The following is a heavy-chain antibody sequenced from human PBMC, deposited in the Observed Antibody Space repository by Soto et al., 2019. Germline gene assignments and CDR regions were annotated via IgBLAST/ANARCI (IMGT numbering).Heavy chain of an antibody. J-gene: IGHJ4*02. Sequence: QVQLVDSGGDVVQPGRSLRLSCAASGFTFSTYAMHWVRRAPGKGLEWVAVISSDGNYKYYANSVKGRFTISRDNSKNTLHLQMNNLRGDDTAVYYCAKEGSTSIEYWGQGTLVSVSA. CDR2: ISSDGNYK. CDR3: AKEGSTSIEY. CDR1: GFTFSTYA. D-gene: IGHD3-3*02. V-gene: IGHV3-30*18.